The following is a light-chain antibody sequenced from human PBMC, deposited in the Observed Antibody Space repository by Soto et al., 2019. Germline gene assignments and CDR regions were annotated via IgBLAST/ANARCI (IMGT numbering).Light chain of an antibody. CDR1: QSVLYSSNNKNY. CDR3: QQYYSPWT. Sequence: DIVMTQSPDSLAVSLGERVTINCKSSQSVLYSSNNKNYLAWYQQKPGQSPKLLIYWASTRESGVPDRFSGSGSGTDFTLTISSLQAEDVAVYYCQQYYSPWTFGQGTKVEIK. V-gene: IGKV4-1*01. CDR2: WAS. J-gene: IGKJ1*01.